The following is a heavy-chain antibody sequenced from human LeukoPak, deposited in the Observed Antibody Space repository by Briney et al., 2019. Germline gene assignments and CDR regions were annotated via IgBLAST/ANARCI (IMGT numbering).Heavy chain of an antibody. D-gene: IGHD3-3*01. J-gene: IGHJ4*02. V-gene: IGHV4-39*07. CDR2: IFYSGGT. CDR3: ARESGYNYYFDY. Sequence: SETLSLTCTVSGGSINTPNYYWGWLRQTPGTGLEWLGNIFYSGGTYYSPSLTSRVTISLDTSRNQFSLKLNSVTAADTAVYYCARESGYNYYFDYWGQGTLVTVSS. CDR1: GGSINTPNYY.